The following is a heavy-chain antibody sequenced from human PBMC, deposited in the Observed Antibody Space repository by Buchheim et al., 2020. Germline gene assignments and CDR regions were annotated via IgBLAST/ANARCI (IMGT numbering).Heavy chain of an antibody. J-gene: IGHJ6*02. Sequence: EVQLLESGGGLVQPGGSPRLSCAASGFTFSSYPMSWVRQAPGKGLEWVSAISGSGAGTSYADSVKGRFTMSRDNSKNTLYLQMNSLRAEDTAVYYCAKFGSGSYFHYGMDVWGQGTT. CDR2: ISGSGAGT. CDR3: AKFGSGSYFHYGMDV. CDR1: GFTFSSYP. V-gene: IGHV3-23*01. D-gene: IGHD3-10*01.